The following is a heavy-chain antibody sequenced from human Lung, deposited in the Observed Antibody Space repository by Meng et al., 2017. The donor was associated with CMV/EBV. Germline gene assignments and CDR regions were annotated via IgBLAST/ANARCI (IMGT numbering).Heavy chain of an antibody. CDR2: INWNSGST. D-gene: IGHD6-13*01. V-gene: IGHV3-20*04. Sequence: ASXKISXAASGFTFDDYGMSWVRQAPGKGLEWVSGINWNSGSTGFADSVKGRFTISRDNAKNSLYLQMNSLRAEDTALYYCARGLRAAANYYYYGMDVWGQGTTVXVSS. CDR3: ARGLRAAANYYYYGMDV. J-gene: IGHJ6*02. CDR1: GFTFDDYG.